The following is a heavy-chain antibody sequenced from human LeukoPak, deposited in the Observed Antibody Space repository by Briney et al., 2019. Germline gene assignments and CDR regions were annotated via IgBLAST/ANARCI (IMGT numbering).Heavy chain of an antibody. V-gene: IGHV5-51*01. CDR2: IYPGDSDT. Sequence: GESLKISCKGSGYSFTSYWIGWVRQMPGKGLEWMGIIYPGDSDTRYTPSFQGQVTISADKSISTAYLQWSSLKASDTAMYYCATLSYRANEGIAAAVCYDYWGQGTLVTVSS. CDR3: ATLSYRANEGIAAAVCYDY. CDR1: GYSFTSYW. J-gene: IGHJ4*02. D-gene: IGHD6-13*01.